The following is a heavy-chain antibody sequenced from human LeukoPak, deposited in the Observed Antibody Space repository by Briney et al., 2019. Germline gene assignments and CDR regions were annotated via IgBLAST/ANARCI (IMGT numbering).Heavy chain of an antibody. V-gene: IGHV3-30*02. Sequence: GGSLRLSCAASGFTFSTYAMQWVRQAPGKGLEWVASILYDGNNKYGADSVKGRFTISRDNSKNTLYLQMNSLRPEDTAVYYCAKGKFTSGGLDYWGQGTLVTVSS. CDR1: GFTFSTYA. D-gene: IGHD6-19*01. J-gene: IGHJ4*02. CDR2: ILYDGNNK. CDR3: AKGKFTSGGLDY.